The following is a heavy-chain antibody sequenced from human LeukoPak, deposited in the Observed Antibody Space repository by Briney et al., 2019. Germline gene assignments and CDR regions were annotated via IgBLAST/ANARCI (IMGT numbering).Heavy chain of an antibody. CDR2: IIPIFGTA. J-gene: IGHJ4*02. D-gene: IGHD3-9*01. V-gene: IGHV1-69*13. CDR3: ARGPIYYFDY. Sequence: GASVKVSCKASGGTFSSYAISWVRQAPGQGLEWMGGIIPIFGTANDAQKFQGRVTITADGSTSTAYMELSSLRSEDTAVYYCARGPIYYFDYWGQGTLVTVSS. CDR1: GGTFSSYA.